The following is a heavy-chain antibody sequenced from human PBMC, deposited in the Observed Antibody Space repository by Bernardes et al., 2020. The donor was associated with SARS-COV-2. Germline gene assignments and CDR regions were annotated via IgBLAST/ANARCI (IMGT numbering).Heavy chain of an antibody. D-gene: IGHD1-1*01. CDR1: GFTFGSYS. CDR3: ARDGPTPYDY. Sequence: VGSLRLSCAASGFTFGSYSMNWVRQAPGKGLEWLSYITNGSPTIYYADSVKGRFTISRDNAKNSLYLQMNSLRVEDTAVYYCARDGPTPYDYWGQGTLVTVSS. J-gene: IGHJ4*02. CDR2: ITNGSPTI. V-gene: IGHV3-48*04.